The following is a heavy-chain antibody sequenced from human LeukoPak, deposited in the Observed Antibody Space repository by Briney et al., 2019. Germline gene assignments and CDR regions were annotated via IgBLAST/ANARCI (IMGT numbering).Heavy chain of an antibody. CDR3: ARDRLAATHFDL. V-gene: IGHV4-59*01. J-gene: IGHJ2*01. D-gene: IGHD2-15*01. CDR2: IYCSGST. Sequence: SETLSLTCTVSGGSISSYYWSWIRQPPGKGLEWIGYIYCSGSTNYNPSLKSRVTISVDTSKNQFSLKLSSVTAADTAVYYCARDRLAATHFDLWGRGTLVTVSS. CDR1: GGSISSYY.